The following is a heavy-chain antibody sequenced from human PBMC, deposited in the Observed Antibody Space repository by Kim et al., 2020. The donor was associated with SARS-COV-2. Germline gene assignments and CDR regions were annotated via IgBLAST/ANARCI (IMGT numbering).Heavy chain of an antibody. D-gene: IGHD3-9*01. CDR1: GYSFTSYW. CDR3: ARQEDYDILTGYYEDY. Sequence: GESLKISCKGSGYSFTSYWIGWVRQMPGKGLEWMGIIYPGDSDTRYSPSFQGQVTISADKSISTAYLQWSSLKASDTAMYYCARQEDYDILTGYYEDYWGQGTLVTVSS. CDR2: IYPGDSDT. V-gene: IGHV5-51*01. J-gene: IGHJ4*02.